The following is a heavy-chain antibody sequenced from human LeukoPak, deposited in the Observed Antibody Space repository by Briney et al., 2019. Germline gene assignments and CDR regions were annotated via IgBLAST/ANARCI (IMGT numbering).Heavy chain of an antibody. D-gene: IGHD5-18*01. CDR1: GYTFTGYY. CDR2: INPNSGGT. Sequence: GASVKVSCKASGYTFTGYYMHWVRQAPGQGLEWMGRINPNSGGTNYAQKFQGRVTMIRDTSISTAYMELSRLRSDDTAVYYCARGITAMAIPYYYYYYMDVWGKGTTVTVSS. CDR3: ARGITAMAIPYYYYYYMDV. V-gene: IGHV1-2*06. J-gene: IGHJ6*03.